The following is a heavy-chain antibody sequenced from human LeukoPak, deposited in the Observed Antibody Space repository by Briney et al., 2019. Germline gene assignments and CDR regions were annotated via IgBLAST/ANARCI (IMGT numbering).Heavy chain of an antibody. Sequence: GGSLRLSCAASGFTFSSYALSWVRQAPGRGLEWVSAISGSGGSTYYADSVNGRFTISRDNSKNTLYLRMNSLRAEDTAVYYCAKDRGSYYMYGMDVWGQGTTVTVSS. J-gene: IGHJ6*02. CDR3: AKDRGSYYMYGMDV. D-gene: IGHD3-10*01. V-gene: IGHV3-23*01. CDR2: ISGSGGST. CDR1: GFTFSSYA.